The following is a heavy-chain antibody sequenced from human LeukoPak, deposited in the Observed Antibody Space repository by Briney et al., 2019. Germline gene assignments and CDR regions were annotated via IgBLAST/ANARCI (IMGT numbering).Heavy chain of an antibody. J-gene: IGHJ4*02. CDR2: INPSGGST. V-gene: IGHV1-46*03. CDR3: ARATTYYDFWSGWVRGGSFDY. Sequence: ASVKASCKASGYTFTSYYMHWVRQAPGQGLEWMGIINPSGGSTSYAQKFQGRVTMTRDTSTSTVYMELSSLRSEDTAVYYCARATTYYDFWSGWVRGGSFDYWGQGTLVTVSS. CDR1: GYTFTSYY. D-gene: IGHD3-3*01.